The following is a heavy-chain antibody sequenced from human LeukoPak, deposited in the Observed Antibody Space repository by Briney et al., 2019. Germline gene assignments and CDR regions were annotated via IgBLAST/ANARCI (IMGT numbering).Heavy chain of an antibody. Sequence: VASVKVSCRASGYTFTGYYMHWVRQAPGQGLEWMGWINPNSGGTNYAQKFQGRVTMTRDTSISTAYMELSRLRSDDTAVYYCASHNRIAAAGFDYWGQGTLVTVSS. CDR1: GYTFTGYY. J-gene: IGHJ4*02. D-gene: IGHD6-13*01. CDR3: ASHNRIAAAGFDY. CDR2: INPNSGGT. V-gene: IGHV1-2*02.